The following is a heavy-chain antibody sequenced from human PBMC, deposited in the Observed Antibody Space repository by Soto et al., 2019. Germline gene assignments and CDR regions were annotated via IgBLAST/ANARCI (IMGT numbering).Heavy chain of an antibody. Sequence: QVQLQESGPGLVKPSQTLSLTCTVSGGSISSGDYYWRWIRQPPGKGLEWTGYIYYSGSTYYTPSLKSRVTISVDTAKQPFSLELICVAAADKDVYYCAIDKGGNCVGYLDYWGKGPLVPVSS. CDR3: AIDKGGNCVGYLDY. J-gene: IGHJ4*02. V-gene: IGHV4-30-4*01. CDR1: GGSISSGDYY. D-gene: IGHD2-15*01. CDR2: IYYSGST.